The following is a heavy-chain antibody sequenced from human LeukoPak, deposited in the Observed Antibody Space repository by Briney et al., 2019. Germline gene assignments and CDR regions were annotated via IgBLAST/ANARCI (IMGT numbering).Heavy chain of an antibody. CDR1: GFTFSNYE. V-gene: IGHV3-48*03. J-gene: IGHJ4*02. CDR3: AREYCSGGTCYSAGYYFDY. Sequence: GGPLRLSCAASGFTFSNYEMNWVRQAPGKGLEWVSYISGSGSAIDYADSVKGRFTISRDNAKNSLYLQMNSLRAEDTAVYYCAREYCSGGTCYSAGYYFDYWGQGTLVTVSS. CDR2: ISGSGSAI. D-gene: IGHD2-15*01.